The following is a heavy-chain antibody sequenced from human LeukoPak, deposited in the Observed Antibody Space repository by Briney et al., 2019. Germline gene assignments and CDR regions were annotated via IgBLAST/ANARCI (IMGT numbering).Heavy chain of an antibody. J-gene: IGHJ4*02. V-gene: IGHV3-74*01. D-gene: IGHD2-15*01. CDR1: GFTFSGNW. CDR3: VRGWFGPDY. CDR2: IDNDGSST. Sequence: GTSLRLSCAASGFTFSGNWMHWVRQAPGKGLEWISRIDNDGSSTVYADFAEGRFTISRENAENTLYLQMSSLRVEDTAVYYCVRGWFGPDYWGQGTLVTVSS.